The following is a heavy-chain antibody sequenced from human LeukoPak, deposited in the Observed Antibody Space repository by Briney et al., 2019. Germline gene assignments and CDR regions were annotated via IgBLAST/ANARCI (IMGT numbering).Heavy chain of an antibody. CDR1: GGSISSGSYY. D-gene: IGHD2-2*01. V-gene: IGHV4-61*02. Sequence: SETLSLTCTVSGGSISSGSYYWSWIRQPAGKGLEWIGRIYTSGSTNYNPSLKSRVTISVDTSKNQFSLKLSSVTAADTAVYYCARDKAQYCSSTSCYGIRYAFDIWRQGTMVTVSS. CDR2: IYTSGST. J-gene: IGHJ3*02. CDR3: ARDKAQYCSSTSCYGIRYAFDI.